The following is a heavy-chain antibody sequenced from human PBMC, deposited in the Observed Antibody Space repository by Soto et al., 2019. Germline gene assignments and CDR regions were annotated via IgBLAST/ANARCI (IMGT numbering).Heavy chain of an antibody. CDR1: GYTFTSYA. D-gene: IGHD3-9*01. CDR3: AREAMLDYDILTGYPSLVY. V-gene: IGHV1-3*01. Sequence: AASVKVSCKASGYTFTSYAMHWVRQAPGQRLEWMGWINAGNGNTKYSQKFQGRVTITRDTSASTAYMELSSLRSEDTAVYYCAREAMLDYDILTGYPSLVYWGQGTLVTVSS. J-gene: IGHJ4*02. CDR2: INAGNGNT.